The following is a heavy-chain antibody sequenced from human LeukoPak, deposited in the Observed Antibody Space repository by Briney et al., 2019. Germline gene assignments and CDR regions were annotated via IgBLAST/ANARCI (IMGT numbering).Heavy chain of an antibody. J-gene: IGHJ4*02. CDR2: IYYSGST. D-gene: IGHD3-10*01. CDR3: ARAPLWFGELLALDY. V-gene: IGHV4-39*07. Sequence: SKTLSLTCTVSGGSISGSSYYWGWIRQPPGKGLEWIGSIYYSGSTYYNPSLKSRVTISVDTSKNQFSLKLSSVTAADTAVYYCARAPLWFGELLALDYWGQGTLVTVSS. CDR1: GGSISGSSYY.